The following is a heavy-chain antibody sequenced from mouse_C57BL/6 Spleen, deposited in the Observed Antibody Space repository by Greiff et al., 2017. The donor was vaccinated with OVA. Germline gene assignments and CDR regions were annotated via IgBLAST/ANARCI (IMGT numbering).Heavy chain of an antibody. CDR2: INPSNGGT. CDR3: ARGSNYWAWFAY. D-gene: IGHD2-5*01. J-gene: IGHJ3*01. V-gene: IGHV1-53*01. CDR1: GYTFTSYW. Sequence: QVQLQQPGTELVKPGASVKLSCKASGYTFTSYWMHWVKQRPGQGLEWIGNINPSNGGTNYNEKFKSKATLTVDKSSSTAYMQLSSLTSEDSAVDYCARGSNYWAWFAYWGQGTLVTVSA.